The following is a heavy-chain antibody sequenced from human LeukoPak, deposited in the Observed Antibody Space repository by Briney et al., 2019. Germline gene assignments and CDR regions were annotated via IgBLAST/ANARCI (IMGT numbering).Heavy chain of an antibody. CDR3: ARERYPRGFDY. Sequence: GGSLRLSCAASGFTFSSYAMNWVRQAPGKGLEWVSGISGSGGSTYYADSVKGRFTVSRDNAKNTLYLQMNSLRAEDTAVYYCARERYPRGFDYWGQGTLVTVSS. J-gene: IGHJ4*02. CDR1: GFTFSSYA. D-gene: IGHD1-1*01. CDR2: ISGSGGST. V-gene: IGHV3-23*01.